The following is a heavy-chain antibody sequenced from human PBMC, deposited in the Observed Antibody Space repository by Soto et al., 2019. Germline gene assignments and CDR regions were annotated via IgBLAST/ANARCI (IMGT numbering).Heavy chain of an antibody. Sequence: SETLSLTCTVSGSYISGFYWSWIRQPAGKGLEWIGRIYSSGITSYNPSLKSRVTMSVDTSKNQFSLNLTSATAADTAVYYCARGPGSYNWFDLWGQGTLVTVSS. CDR2: IYSSGIT. J-gene: IGHJ5*02. CDR3: ARGPGSYNWFDL. D-gene: IGHD3-10*01. V-gene: IGHV4-4*07. CDR1: GSYISGFY.